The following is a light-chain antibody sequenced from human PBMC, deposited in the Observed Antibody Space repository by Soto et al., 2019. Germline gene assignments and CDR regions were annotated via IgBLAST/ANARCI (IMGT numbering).Light chain of an antibody. CDR2: AAS. CDR1: RSISNF. J-gene: IGKJ5*01. V-gene: IGKV1-39*01. Sequence: IQMAQSPASLSASIGESVTITCRASRSISNFLHWYQRIPGKAPKLLISAASSLQSGVPSRFSGSGSGTDFTLTISSLQPEDFATYYCQQYNSMYTFGQGTRLEIK. CDR3: QQYNSMYT.